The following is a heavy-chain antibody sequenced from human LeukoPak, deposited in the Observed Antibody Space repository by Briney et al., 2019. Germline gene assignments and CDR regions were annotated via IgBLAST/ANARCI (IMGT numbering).Heavy chain of an antibody. CDR2: ISSSGSTI. CDR1: GFTFSDYY. V-gene: IGHV3-11*01. Sequence: GGSLRLSCAASGFTFSDYYMSWIRQAPGKGLEWVSYISSSGSTIYYADSVKGRFTISRDNAKNSLYLQMNSLRAEGTAVYYYARVGLGGYNEYYFDYWGQGTLVTVSS. J-gene: IGHJ4*02. D-gene: IGHD5-24*01. CDR3: ARVGLGGYNEYYFDY.